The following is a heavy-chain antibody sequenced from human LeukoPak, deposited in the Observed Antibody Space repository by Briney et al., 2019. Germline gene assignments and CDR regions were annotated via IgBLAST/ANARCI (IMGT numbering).Heavy chain of an antibody. D-gene: IGHD3-10*01. CDR3: AKEDTYYYGSGSYRNFDY. CDR1: GFTFSSYA. CDR2: ISYDGSNK. Sequence: GGSLRLSCAASGFTFSSYAMHWVRQAPGKGLEWVAVISYDGSNKYYADSVKGRFTISRDNSKNTLYLQMNSLRAEDTAVYYCAKEDTYYYGSGSYRNFDYWGQGTLVTVSS. V-gene: IGHV3-30*04. J-gene: IGHJ4*02.